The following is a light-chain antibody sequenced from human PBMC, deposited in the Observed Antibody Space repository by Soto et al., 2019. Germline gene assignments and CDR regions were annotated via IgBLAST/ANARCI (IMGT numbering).Light chain of an antibody. CDR2: NTD. CDR1: SGSVSTAYY. CDR3: LLYVGSGISV. V-gene: IGLV8-61*01. J-gene: IGLJ2*01. Sequence: QTVVTQEPSFSVSPVGTVTLTCGLSSGSVSTAYYASWYQQTPGQAPRTLIYNTDIRSSGVPDRFSGYILGNKAALTITGAHGDDESDYYCLLYVGSGISVFGGGTKLTVL.